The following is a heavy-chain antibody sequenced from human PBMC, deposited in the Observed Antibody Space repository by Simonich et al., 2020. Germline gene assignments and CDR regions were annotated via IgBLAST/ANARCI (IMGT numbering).Heavy chain of an antibody. D-gene: IGHD6-6*01. V-gene: IGHV4-39*01. J-gene: IGHJ4*02. CDR2: IYYRGST. CDR1: GGSISSSSYY. CDR3: ARWAYSSSYFDY. Sequence: QLQLQESGPGLVKPSETLSLTCTVSGGSISSSSYYWGWIRQPPGKGLEWIGSIYYRGSTHHNPSLKSRVTISVDTAKNQFSLKLSSVTAADTAVYYCARWAYSSSYFDYWGQGTLVTVSS.